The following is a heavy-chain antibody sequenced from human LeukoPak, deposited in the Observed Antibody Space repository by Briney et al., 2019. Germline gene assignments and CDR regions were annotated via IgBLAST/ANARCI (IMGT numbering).Heavy chain of an antibody. V-gene: IGHV1-69*13. CDR1: GDTFNNYA. J-gene: IGHJ5*01. CDR2: FIPLFGTA. CDR3: ARRSDWFDS. Sequence: ASVKVSCKASGDTFNNYAVSWVRQAPGQGLEWMGAFIPLFGTANYAHNFQGRVTITADGSTNTAYMELSSLKSEDTAVYYCARRSDWFDSWGQGTLVTVSS.